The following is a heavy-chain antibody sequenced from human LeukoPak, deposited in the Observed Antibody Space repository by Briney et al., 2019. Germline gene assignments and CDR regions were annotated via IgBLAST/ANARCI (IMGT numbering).Heavy chain of an antibody. CDR2: INPNSGNT. J-gene: IGHJ4*02. CDR3: AREMAGYCSGGSC. Sequence: ASVKVSCKASGYTFTSYDINWVRHATGQGPEWMGWINPNSGNTGYAQKFQGRVTMTRNTSISTAYMELSSLRSEDTAVYYCAREMAGYCSGGSCWGQGTLVTVSS. V-gene: IGHV1-8*01. D-gene: IGHD2-15*01. CDR1: GYTFTSYD.